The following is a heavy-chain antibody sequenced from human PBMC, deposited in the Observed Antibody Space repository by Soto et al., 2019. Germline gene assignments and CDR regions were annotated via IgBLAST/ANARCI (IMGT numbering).Heavy chain of an antibody. Sequence: ASVKVSCKASGYTFTSYDINWVRQATGQGLEWMGWMNPNSGNTGYAQKFQGRVTMTRNTSISTAYMELSSLRSEDTAVYFCARGGPTYYDILTGYYYYYYGMDVWGQGTTVTVSS. CDR1: GYTFTSYD. CDR3: ARGGPTYYDILTGYYYYYYGMDV. D-gene: IGHD3-9*01. V-gene: IGHV1-8*01. J-gene: IGHJ6*02. CDR2: MNPNSGNT.